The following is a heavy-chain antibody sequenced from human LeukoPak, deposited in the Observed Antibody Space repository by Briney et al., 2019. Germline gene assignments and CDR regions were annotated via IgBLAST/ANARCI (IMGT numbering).Heavy chain of an antibody. D-gene: IGHD6-19*01. CDR2: ISAYNGNT. CDR1: GYTFTSYG. Sequence: GASVKVSCKASGYTFTSYGISWVRQAPGQGLEWMGWISAYNGNTNYAQELQGRVTMTTDTSTSTAYMELRSLRSDDTAVYYCARKSRIVAVAGDDAFDIWGQGTMVTVSS. V-gene: IGHV1-18*01. CDR3: ARKSRIVAVAGDDAFDI. J-gene: IGHJ3*02.